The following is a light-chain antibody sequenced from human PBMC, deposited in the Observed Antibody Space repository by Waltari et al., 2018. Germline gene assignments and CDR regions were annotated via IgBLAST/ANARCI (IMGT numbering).Light chain of an antibody. J-gene: IGKJ4*01. Sequence: IQLTQSPSSLSASVGDRVTITGRASEGISNYLSWEQQKPERAPKLLIYSASTLQSGVPSRFSGSGSGTDFTLTISSLQPEDFATFYCQQLNSYPLTFGGGTKVEIK. CDR2: SAS. CDR1: EGISNY. CDR3: QQLNSYPLT. V-gene: IGKV1-9*01.